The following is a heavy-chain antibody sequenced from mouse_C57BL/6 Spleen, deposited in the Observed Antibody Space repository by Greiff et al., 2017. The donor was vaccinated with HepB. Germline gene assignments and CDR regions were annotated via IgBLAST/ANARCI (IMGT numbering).Heavy chain of an antibody. V-gene: IGHV1-42*01. CDR2: INPSTGGT. D-gene: IGHD2-10*01. CDR3: ARSYYGNYGYFDY. Sequence: VQLQQSGPELVKPGASVKISCKASGYSFTGYYMNWVKQSPEKSLEWIGEINPSTGGTTYNQKFKAKATLTVDKSSSTAYMQLKSLTSEDSAVYYCARSYYGNYGYFDYWGQGTTLTVSS. CDR1: GYSFTGYY. J-gene: IGHJ2*01.